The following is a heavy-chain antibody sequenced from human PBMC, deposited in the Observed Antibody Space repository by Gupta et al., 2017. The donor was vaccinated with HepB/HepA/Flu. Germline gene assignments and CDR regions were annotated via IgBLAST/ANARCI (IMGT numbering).Heavy chain of an antibody. D-gene: IGHD4-4*01. V-gene: IGHV1-69-2*01. J-gene: IGHJ4*02. CDR1: GYTYTDYY. Sequence: EVELVQSGGEVKKPGATVKLPCKVSGYTYTDYYMHWVQQAPGKGLEWMGLVDPEDGETIYAEKFQGRVTITADTSTDTAYMELSSLRSEDTAVYYCATPGRVTTLDYWGQGTLVTVSS. CDR2: VDPEDGET. CDR3: ATPGRVTTLDY.